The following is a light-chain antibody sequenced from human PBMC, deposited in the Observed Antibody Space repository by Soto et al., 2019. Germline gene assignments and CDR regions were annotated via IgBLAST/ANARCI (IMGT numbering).Light chain of an antibody. Sequence: EIVLTQSPGTLSLSPGERATLSCRASQSVGRNYLAWYQQKPGQAPRLLIYGASNRATGIPDRFSGSGSGTDFTLTLSRLEPEDFAVYYCQQYASSPLTFGEGPRWRSN. J-gene: IGKJ4*01. V-gene: IGKV3-20*01. CDR3: QQYASSPLT. CDR1: QSVGRNY. CDR2: GAS.